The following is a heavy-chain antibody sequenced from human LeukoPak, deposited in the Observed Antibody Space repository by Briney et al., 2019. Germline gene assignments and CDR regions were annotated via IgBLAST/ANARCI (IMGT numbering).Heavy chain of an antibody. Sequence: PGGSLRLSCAASGFTFSSYWMSWVRQAPGKGLEWVANIKQDGSEKYYVDSVKGRFTISRDNAKNSLYLQMNSLRAEDTAVYYCARVDDSSGSSRMTNYYYGMDVWGQGTTVTVSS. V-gene: IGHV3-7*01. CDR1: GFTFSSYW. CDR3: ARVDDSSGSSRMTNYYYGMDV. CDR2: IKQDGSEK. D-gene: IGHD3-22*01. J-gene: IGHJ6*02.